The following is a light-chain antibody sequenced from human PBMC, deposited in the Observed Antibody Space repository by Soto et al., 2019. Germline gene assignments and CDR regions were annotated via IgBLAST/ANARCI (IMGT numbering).Light chain of an antibody. Sequence: SYELTQPPSVSVSPGQTASITCSGDKLGDKYACWYQQKPGQSPVLVIYQDSKRPSGIPERFSGSNSGNTATLTINGTQAMDEADYYCQAWDSSIVVFGGGTKLTVL. V-gene: IGLV3-1*01. J-gene: IGLJ2*01. CDR3: QAWDSSIVV. CDR2: QDS. CDR1: KLGDKY.